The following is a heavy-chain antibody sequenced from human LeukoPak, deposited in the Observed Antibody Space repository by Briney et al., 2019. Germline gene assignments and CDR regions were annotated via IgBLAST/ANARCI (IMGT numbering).Heavy chain of an antibody. D-gene: IGHD3-3*01. Sequence: GGSRRLSCATSGFTFSRSAMHWVRQAPGKGLEWVAFIGHDGSNKNYADSVQGRFTISRDNSKNTLYLQMNSLRAEDTAVYHCAKDVGSGYLSDAFDIWGQGTMVTVSS. CDR1: GFTFSRSA. V-gene: IGHV3-30*02. CDR3: AKDVGSGYLSDAFDI. J-gene: IGHJ3*02. CDR2: IGHDGSNK.